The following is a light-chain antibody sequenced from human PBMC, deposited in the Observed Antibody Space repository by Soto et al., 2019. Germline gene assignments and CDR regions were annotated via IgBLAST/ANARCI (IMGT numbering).Light chain of an antibody. CDR3: QKYGTSMYT. CDR2: GAS. V-gene: IGKV3-20*01. CDR1: QSVRDNY. Sequence: IVLTQSPDTVSLSPGERVTLSCRASQSVRDNYLAWYQQKPGQAPRLLIYGASTRATDIPDRFSGSGSGTDFTITINSLEPEDFDVYYCQKYGTSMYTFGQGTKLEIK. J-gene: IGKJ2*01.